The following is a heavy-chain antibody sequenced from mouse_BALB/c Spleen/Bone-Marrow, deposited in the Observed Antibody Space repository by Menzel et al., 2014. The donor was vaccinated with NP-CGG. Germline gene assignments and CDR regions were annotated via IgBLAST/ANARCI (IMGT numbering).Heavy chain of an antibody. CDR3: ARGIGYDAWFVY. CDR1: GFTFSSIG. V-gene: IGHV5-17*02. CDR2: ISSGSSTI. D-gene: IGHD2-2*01. Sequence: EVQLVESGGGLVQPGGSRKLPCAASGFTFSSIGMHWVRQAPEKGLEWVAYISSGSSTIYYADTVKGRFTISRDNPKNTLFLQMTSLRSEDTAMYYCARGIGYDAWFVYWGQGTLVTASA. J-gene: IGHJ3*01.